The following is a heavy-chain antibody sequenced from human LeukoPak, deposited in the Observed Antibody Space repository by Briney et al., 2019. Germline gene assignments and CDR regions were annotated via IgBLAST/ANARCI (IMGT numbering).Heavy chain of an antibody. CDR3: AITQLAAASDAFDI. Sequence: PGGSLRLSCAASGFTFSSYGMHWVRQAPGKGLEWVAFIRYDGSNKYYADSVKGRFTISRDNSKNPLYLQMNSLRAEDTAVYYCAITQLAAASDAFDIWGQGTMVTVSS. V-gene: IGHV3-30*02. J-gene: IGHJ3*02. CDR1: GFTFSSYG. D-gene: IGHD1-1*01. CDR2: IRYDGSNK.